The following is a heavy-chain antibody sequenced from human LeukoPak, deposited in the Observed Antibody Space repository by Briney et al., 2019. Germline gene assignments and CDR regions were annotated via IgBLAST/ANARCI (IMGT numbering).Heavy chain of an antibody. V-gene: IGHV1-2*02. CDR3: ARDRERITIFGVVPNWFDP. CDR1: GYTITGYY. Sequence: ASVKVSCKASGYTITGYYMHWVRQAPGQGLEWMGWINPNSGGTNYAQKFQGRVTMTRDTSISTAYMELSRLRSDDTAVYYCARDRERITIFGVVPNWFDPWGQGTLVTVSS. J-gene: IGHJ5*02. D-gene: IGHD3-3*01. CDR2: INPNSGGT.